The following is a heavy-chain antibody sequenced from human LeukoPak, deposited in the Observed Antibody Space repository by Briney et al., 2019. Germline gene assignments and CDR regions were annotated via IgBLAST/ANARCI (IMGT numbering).Heavy chain of an antibody. CDR2: ISGDGSRT. D-gene: IGHD6-13*01. V-gene: IGHV3-74*01. J-gene: IGHJ4*02. Sequence: PGGSLRLSCAASGFTFSSYWMHWVRQAPGEGLVWVSRISGDGSRTNYVDSVKGRLTISRDKAKNTLYLQVNSRRVEDTAVYYCTRGKSSAAAAGTDNFDYWGQGTLVTVSS. CDR1: GFTFSSYW. CDR3: TRGKSSAAAAGTDNFDY.